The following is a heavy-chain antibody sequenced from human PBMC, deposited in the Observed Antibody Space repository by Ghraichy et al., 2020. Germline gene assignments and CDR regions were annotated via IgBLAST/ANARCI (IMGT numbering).Heavy chain of an antibody. V-gene: IGHV3-30*18. CDR1: AFTFSPDA. CDR2: ISYDGSNK. CDR3: AKDRALWL. D-gene: IGHD5-12*01. Sequence: GGSLRLSGVASAFTFSPDAPHWVRQAPGKGMEWVAVISYDGSNKYYADSVKGRFTISRDNSKNTLYLQMNSLRAEDTAVYYCAKDRALWLWGQGTLVTVS. J-gene: IGHJ4*02.